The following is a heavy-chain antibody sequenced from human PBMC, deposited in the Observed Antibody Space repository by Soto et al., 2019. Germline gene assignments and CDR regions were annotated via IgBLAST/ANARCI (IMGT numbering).Heavy chain of an antibody. CDR1: GGTFSSYA. CDR2: IIPIFGTA. D-gene: IGHD2-15*01. CDR3: ARAIVVVVADYSYGMDV. Sequence: SVKVSCKASGGTFSSYAISWVRQAPGQGLEWMGGIIPIFGTANYAQKFQGRVTITADESTSTAYMELSSLRSEDTAVFYCARAIVVVVADYSYGMDVWGQGTTVTVSS. V-gene: IGHV1-69*13. J-gene: IGHJ6*02.